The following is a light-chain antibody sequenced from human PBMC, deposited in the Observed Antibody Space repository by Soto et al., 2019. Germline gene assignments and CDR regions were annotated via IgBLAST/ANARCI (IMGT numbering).Light chain of an antibody. Sequence: VLTQSPATLSLSPVERATLSCRASLNVNSYLAWYQQKPGQAPRLLTYDASNRAAGIPARFSGSGSGTDFTLTIRSLEPEDFAIYYCQQRQYWPPITFGQKTRLEIK. CDR3: QQRQYWPPIT. V-gene: IGKV3-11*01. J-gene: IGKJ5*01. CDR1: LNVNSY. CDR2: DAS.